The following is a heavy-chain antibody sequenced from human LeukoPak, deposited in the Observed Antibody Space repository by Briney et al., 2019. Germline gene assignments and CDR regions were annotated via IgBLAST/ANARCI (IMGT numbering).Heavy chain of an antibody. CDR1: GFTVSSNY. J-gene: IGHJ5*02. D-gene: IGHD3-10*01. V-gene: IGHV3-53*01. CDR3: AKAPSRITMVRGVGYNWFDP. Sequence: GGSLRLSCAASGFTVSSNYMSWVRQAPGKGLEWVSVIYSGGSTYYADSVKGRFTISRDNSKNTLYLQMNSLRAEDTAVYYCAKAPSRITMVRGVGYNWFDPWGQGTLVTVSS. CDR2: IYSGGST.